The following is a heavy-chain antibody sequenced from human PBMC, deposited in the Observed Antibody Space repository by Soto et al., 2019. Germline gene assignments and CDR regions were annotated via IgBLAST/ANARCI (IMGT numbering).Heavy chain of an antibody. CDR2: IYYSGNT. V-gene: IGHV4-59*01. D-gene: IGHD6-13*01. CDR3: ASGQQLVRNY. J-gene: IGHJ4*02. Sequence: SETLSLTCTVSGGSISSYYWSWFRQPPGKGLEWIGYIYYSGNTNYNPSLKSRVTISVDTSKNQFSLKLSSVTAADTAMYYCASGQQLVRNYWGQGTLVTVSS. CDR1: GGSISSYY.